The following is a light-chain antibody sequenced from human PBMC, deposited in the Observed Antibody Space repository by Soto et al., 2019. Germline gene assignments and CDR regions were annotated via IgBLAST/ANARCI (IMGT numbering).Light chain of an antibody. CDR1: QGITNS. CDR2: AAS. CDR3: QKYNSAPFT. J-gene: IGKJ3*01. V-gene: IGKV1-27*01. Sequence: DIKMTQSPSSLSASVGDTVAITCRASQGITNSLAWYQQKPGKVPTLLIYAASTLQSGVPSRFSGSGSGTDFNLTIRSLQPEDVATYYCQKYNSAPFTFGPGTKVDI.